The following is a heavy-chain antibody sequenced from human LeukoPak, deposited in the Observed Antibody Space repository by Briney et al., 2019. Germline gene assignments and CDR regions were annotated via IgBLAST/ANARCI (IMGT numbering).Heavy chain of an antibody. D-gene: IGHD4-23*01. CDR3: ARDRPGLRHPTTTVGFGY. V-gene: IGHV4-39*02. CDR2: IYYSGST. J-gene: IGHJ4*02. Sequence: SETLSLTCTVSGGSISSSSYHWGWIRQPPGKGLEWFGSIYYSGSTYYNPVHKSRVTISEDTSKIQFSLELSSVSAAGTAVYYCARDRPGLRHPTTTVGFGYWGQGTLVTVSS. CDR1: GGSISSSSYH.